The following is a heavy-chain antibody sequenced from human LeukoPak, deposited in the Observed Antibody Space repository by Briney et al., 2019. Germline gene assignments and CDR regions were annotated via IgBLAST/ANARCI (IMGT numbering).Heavy chain of an antibody. J-gene: IGHJ4*02. CDR2: MREDATEI. D-gene: IGHD1-26*01. CDR3: ARGGATRGRFEN. V-gene: IGHV3-7*01. Sequence: GGSLRLSCAASGFPFDVQTMSWVRQAPGKGLDWVASMREDATEIHYVDSVKGRFTISRDNPRNSLYLQMNSLRAEDTAVHYCARGGATRGRFENWGQGTLVTVSS. CDR1: GFPFDVQT.